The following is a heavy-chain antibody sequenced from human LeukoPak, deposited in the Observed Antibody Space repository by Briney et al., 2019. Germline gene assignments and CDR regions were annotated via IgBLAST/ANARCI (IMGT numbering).Heavy chain of an antibody. D-gene: IGHD6-13*01. V-gene: IGHV3-74*01. J-gene: IGHJ4*02. Sequence: GRSLRLSCAASGFTFSSYWMHWVRQAPGKGLVWVSRINGDGSSTTYVDSVIGRFTISRDNAKNTLYPQMNSVRAEDTAVYYCARGDIAAAGIHYWGQGTLVIVSS. CDR3: ARGDIAAAGIHY. CDR2: INGDGSST. CDR1: GFTFSSYW.